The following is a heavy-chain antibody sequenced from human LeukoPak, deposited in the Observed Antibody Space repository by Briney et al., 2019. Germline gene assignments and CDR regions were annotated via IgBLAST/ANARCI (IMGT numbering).Heavy chain of an antibody. V-gene: IGHV1-46*01. Sequence: ASVKVSCKASGYTFTSYGISWVRQAPGQGLGWMGIINPSGGSTNYAQKFQGRVTMTRDMSTSTVYMELSSLRSEDTAVYYCARDIKGSGWYTAFDIWGQGTMVTVSS. CDR2: INPSGGST. CDR3: ARDIKGSGWYTAFDI. J-gene: IGHJ3*02. CDR1: GYTFTSYG. D-gene: IGHD6-19*01.